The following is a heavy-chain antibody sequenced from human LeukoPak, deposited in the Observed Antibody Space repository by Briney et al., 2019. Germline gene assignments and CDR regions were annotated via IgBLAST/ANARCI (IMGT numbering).Heavy chain of an antibody. Sequence: ASVKVSCKVSGYTLTELSMHWVRQAPGKGLEWIGGFDPEDGETIYAQKFQGRVTMTEDTSTDTAYMELSSLRSEDTAMYYCATACSGGSCPLDYWGQGTLVTVSS. J-gene: IGHJ4*02. V-gene: IGHV1-24*01. CDR2: FDPEDGET. CDR1: GYTLTELS. D-gene: IGHD2-15*01. CDR3: ATACSGGSCPLDY.